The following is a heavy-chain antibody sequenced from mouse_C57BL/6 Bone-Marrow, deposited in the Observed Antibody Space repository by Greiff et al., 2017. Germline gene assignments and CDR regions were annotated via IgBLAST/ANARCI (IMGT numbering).Heavy chain of an antibody. CDR2: IYPRSGNT. J-gene: IGHJ3*01. V-gene: IGHV1-81*01. CDR3: ARSVIYAPFSD. CDR1: GYTFTSYG. D-gene: IGHD1-1*01. Sequence: QVQLQQSGAELARPGASVKLSCKASGYTFTSYGISWVKQRNGQGLEWIGEIYPRSGNTYYNEKFKGKATLPAYKSSSTAYIELRSLTSEDYAVYFCARSVIYAPFSDWGQGTLVTVSA.